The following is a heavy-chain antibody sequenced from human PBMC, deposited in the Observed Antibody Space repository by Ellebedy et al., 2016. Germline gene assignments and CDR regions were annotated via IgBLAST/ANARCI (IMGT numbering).Heavy chain of an antibody. V-gene: IGHV3-48*01. CDR3: ARDISSTWFDPFDY. D-gene: IGHD6-13*01. CDR1: GFSFRTHS. Sequence: GESLKISXAASGFSFRTHSMNWVRQAPGKGLEWLSFISSSGTATYYADSVKGRFTISRDNAKQSVFLQMNSLRAEDTAVYYCARDISSTWFDPFDYWGQGILVTVSS. CDR2: ISSSGTAT. J-gene: IGHJ4*02.